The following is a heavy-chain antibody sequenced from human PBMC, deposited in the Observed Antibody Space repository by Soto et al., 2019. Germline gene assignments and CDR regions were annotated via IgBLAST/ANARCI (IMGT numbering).Heavy chain of an antibody. V-gene: IGHV2-70*11. CDR3: ARSPGDYLIVGYYYYGMDV. Sequence: SGPTLVNPTQTLTLTCTFSGFSLSTSGMCVSWIRQPPGKALEWLARIDWDDDKYYSTSLKTRLTISKNTSKNQVVLTMTNMDPVDTATYYCARSPGDYLIVGYYYYGMDVWGQGTTVTVSS. D-gene: IGHD4-17*01. CDR1: GFSLSTSGMC. J-gene: IGHJ6*02. CDR2: IDWDDDK.